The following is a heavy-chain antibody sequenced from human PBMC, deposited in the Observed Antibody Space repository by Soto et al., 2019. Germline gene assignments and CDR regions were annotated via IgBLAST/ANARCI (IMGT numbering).Heavy chain of an antibody. CDR1: GFTFSIYD. CDR3: ARGPGTGYYYFDS. J-gene: IGHJ4*02. V-gene: IGHV3-13*05. Sequence: EVQLVESGGCLVQPGGSLRLSCAASGFTFSIYDMHWVRQATGKGLEWVSAIGTAGDPYYPGSVKGRFTISRENAKNSVRLQMNSLRAEDTAVYYCARGPGTGYYYFDSWGQGTLVTVSS. CDR2: IGTAGDP. D-gene: IGHD3-9*01.